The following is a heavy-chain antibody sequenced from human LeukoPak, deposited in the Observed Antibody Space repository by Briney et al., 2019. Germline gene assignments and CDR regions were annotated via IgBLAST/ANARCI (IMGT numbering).Heavy chain of an antibody. Sequence: ASVKVSCKASGYTFINYYMHWVRQAPGQGLEWMGIIDPSGGSTSYAQNFQGRLTMARDTSTSTVYMELINLKSEDTAVYFCARAVGGQWQQYFFDYWGQGTQVTVSS. CDR3: ARAVGGQWQQYFFDY. V-gene: IGHV1-46*01. D-gene: IGHD6-19*01. J-gene: IGHJ4*02. CDR1: GYTFINYY. CDR2: IDPSGGST.